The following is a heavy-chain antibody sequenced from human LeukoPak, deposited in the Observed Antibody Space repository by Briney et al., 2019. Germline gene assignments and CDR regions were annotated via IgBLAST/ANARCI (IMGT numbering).Heavy chain of an antibody. D-gene: IGHD6-13*01. V-gene: IGHV3-30*04. CDR3: ARQPGIAAAGPYYYYYMDV. CDR1: GFTFSSYA. Sequence: PGRSLRLSCAASGFTFSSYAMHWVRQAPGKGLEWVAVISYDGSNKYYADSVKGRFTISRDNAKNSLYLQMNSLRAEDTAVYYCARQPGIAAAGPYYYYYMDVWGKGTTVTVSS. CDR2: ISYDGSNK. J-gene: IGHJ6*03.